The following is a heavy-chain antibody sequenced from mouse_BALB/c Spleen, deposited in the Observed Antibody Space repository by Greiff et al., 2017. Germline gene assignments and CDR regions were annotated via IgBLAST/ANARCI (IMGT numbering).Heavy chain of an antibody. V-gene: IGHV1S81*02. CDR1: GYTFTSYY. D-gene: IGHD2-14*01. CDR3: TRGGYRYDGYFDV. Sequence: QVQLQQSGAELVKPGASVKLSCTASGYTFTSYYMYWVKQRPGQGLEWIGEINPSNGGTNFNEKFKSKATLTVDKSSSTAYMQLSSLTSEDSAVYYCTRGGYRYDGYFDVWGAGTTVTVSS. CDR2: INPSNGGT. J-gene: IGHJ1*01.